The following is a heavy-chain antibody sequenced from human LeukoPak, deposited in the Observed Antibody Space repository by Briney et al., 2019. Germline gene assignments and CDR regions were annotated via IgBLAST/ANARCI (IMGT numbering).Heavy chain of an antibody. Sequence: TGGSLRLSWAVSGFTFSNYTMNWVRQAPGKGLEWVSSITGRSTYIYYADSVKGRFTISRDNAKNSLYLQMNSLRAEDTAVYYCARDLTVTSTCWFDRWGQGTLVTVAS. D-gene: IGHD4-11*01. V-gene: IGHV3-21*01. CDR3: ARDLTVTSTCWFDR. J-gene: IGHJ5*02. CDR1: GFTFSNYT. CDR2: ITGRSTYI.